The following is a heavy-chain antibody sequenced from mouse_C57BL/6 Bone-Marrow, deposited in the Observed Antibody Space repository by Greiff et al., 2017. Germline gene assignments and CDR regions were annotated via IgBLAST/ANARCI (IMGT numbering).Heavy chain of an antibody. Sequence: EVMLVESGGGLVQPGGSMKLSCVASGFTFSNYWMNWVRQSPEKGLEWVAQIRLKSDNYATHYAESVKGRFTISRDDSKSSVYLQMNNLRAEDTGIYYCTVGTTVVATSYFDYWGQGTTLTVSS. CDR1: GFTFSNYW. CDR2: IRLKSDNYAT. V-gene: IGHV6-3*01. CDR3: TVGTTVVATSYFDY. J-gene: IGHJ2*01. D-gene: IGHD1-1*01.